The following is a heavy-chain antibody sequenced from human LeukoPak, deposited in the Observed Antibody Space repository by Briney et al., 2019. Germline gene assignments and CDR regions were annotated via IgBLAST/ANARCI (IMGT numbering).Heavy chain of an antibody. CDR3: ARTSITIFGVATYGWFDP. Sequence: ASVKVSCKASGGTFSSYAISWVRQAPGQRLEWMGGIIPIFGTANYAQKFQGRVTITADESTSTAYMELSSLRSEDTAVYYCARTSITIFGVATYGWFDPWGQGTLVTVSS. V-gene: IGHV1-69*13. CDR2: IIPIFGTA. CDR1: GGTFSSYA. J-gene: IGHJ5*02. D-gene: IGHD3-3*01.